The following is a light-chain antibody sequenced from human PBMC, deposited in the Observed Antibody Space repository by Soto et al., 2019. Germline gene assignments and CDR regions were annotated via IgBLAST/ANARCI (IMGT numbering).Light chain of an antibody. Sequence: QSALTQPASVSGSPGQSITISCTGTSSDVGGYNYVSWYQQHPGKAPKLMIYEVTNRPSGVSNRFSGSKSGNTASLTISGLQAEDEAYYYCNSHTSSSTLVFGGGTKVTVL. CDR2: EVT. J-gene: IGLJ2*01. CDR1: SSDVGGYNY. CDR3: NSHTSSSTLV. V-gene: IGLV2-14*01.